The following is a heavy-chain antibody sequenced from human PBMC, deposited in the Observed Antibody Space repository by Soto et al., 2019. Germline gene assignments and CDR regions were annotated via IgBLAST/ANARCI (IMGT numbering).Heavy chain of an antibody. CDR1: GFSLSSSGVG. CDR2: IYWDDDK. Sequence: ESGPTLVSPTQTLTLTCTFSGFSLSSSGVGVGWIRQPPGKALEWLALIYWDDDKRYSPSLKSRLTITKDTSKNQVVLTLTKLDTVDTATYYCARGGWTTYYSPFFDYWGQGTLVTVSS. J-gene: IGHJ4*02. V-gene: IGHV2-5*02. D-gene: IGHD3-10*01. CDR3: ARGGWTTYYSPFFDY.